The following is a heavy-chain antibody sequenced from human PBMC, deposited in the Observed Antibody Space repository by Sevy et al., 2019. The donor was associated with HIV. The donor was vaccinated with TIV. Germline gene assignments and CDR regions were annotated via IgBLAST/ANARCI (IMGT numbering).Heavy chain of an antibody. Sequence: LRETLSLTCAVYGGSFSGYYWSWIRQPPGKGLEWIGEINHSGSTNYNPSLKSRVTISVDTSKNQFSLKLSSVTTADTAVYYCARGRGSEQHHDFDYWGQGTLVTVSS. V-gene: IGHV4-34*01. CDR2: INHSGST. CDR1: GGSFSGYY. D-gene: IGHD6-13*01. J-gene: IGHJ4*02. CDR3: ARGRGSEQHHDFDY.